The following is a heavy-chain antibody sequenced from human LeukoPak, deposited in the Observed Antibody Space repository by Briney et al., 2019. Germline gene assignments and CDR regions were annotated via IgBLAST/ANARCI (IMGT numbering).Heavy chain of an antibody. J-gene: IGHJ4*02. V-gene: IGHV4-59*08. Sequence: PSETLCLSCTVSGGSISTYYWSWVRQPPGKGLERIGYIHYSGTTNYNPSLKNRVTISLDTSKNQFSLNLSSVTAADTSVYYCARMGGYSGYASHWGQGTLVTVSS. CDR3: ARMGGYSGYASH. CDR1: GGSISTYY. D-gene: IGHD5-12*01. CDR2: IHYSGTT.